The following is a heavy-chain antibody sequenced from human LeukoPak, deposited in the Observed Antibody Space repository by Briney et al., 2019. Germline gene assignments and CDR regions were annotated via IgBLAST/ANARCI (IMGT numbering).Heavy chain of an antibody. CDR2: INHSGST. Sequence: PSETLSLTCADYGGSFSGYYWSWIRQPPGKGLEWIGEINHSGSTNYNPSLKSRVTISVDTSKNQFSLKLSSVTAADTAVYYCARARLVRHFDYWGQGTLVTVSS. D-gene: IGHD2-8*02. CDR1: GGSFSGYY. J-gene: IGHJ4*02. V-gene: IGHV4-34*01. CDR3: ARARLVRHFDY.